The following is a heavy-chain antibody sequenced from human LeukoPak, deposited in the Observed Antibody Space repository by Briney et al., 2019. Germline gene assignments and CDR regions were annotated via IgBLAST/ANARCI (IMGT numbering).Heavy chain of an antibody. Sequence: SETLSLTCGVSGGSIISSSYYWGRIRQPPGKGLEWIASMFYSGNTYYNPSLKSRVTMSVDTTENQFSLELSSVTAADTAVYYCARHVVGNYDLLSFDYWGQGSLVTVSS. CDR3: ARHVVGNYDLLSFDY. CDR2: MFYSGNT. V-gene: IGHV4-39*01. CDR1: GGSIISSSYY. D-gene: IGHD2-21*01. J-gene: IGHJ4*02.